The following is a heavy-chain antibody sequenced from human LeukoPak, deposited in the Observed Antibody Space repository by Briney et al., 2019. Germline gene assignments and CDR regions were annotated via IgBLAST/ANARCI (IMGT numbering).Heavy chain of an antibody. CDR2: IYYSGST. D-gene: IGHD1-26*01. J-gene: IGHJ4*02. Sequence: TSETLSLTCTVSGGSISSYYRSWIRQPPGKGLEWIGYIYYSGSTNYNPSLKSRVTISVDTSKNQFSLKLSSVTAADTAVYYCARERVGAMIFDYWGQGTLVTVSS. V-gene: IGHV4-59*01. CDR1: GGSISSYY. CDR3: ARERVGAMIFDY.